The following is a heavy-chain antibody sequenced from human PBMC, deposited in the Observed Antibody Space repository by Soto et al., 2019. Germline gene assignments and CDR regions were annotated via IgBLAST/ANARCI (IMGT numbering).Heavy chain of an antibody. CDR1: GFTFSNAW. Sequence: GGSLRLSCAASGFTFSNAWMSWVRQAPGKGLEWVGRIKSKTDGGTTDYAAPVKGRFTISRDDSKNTLYLQMNSLKTEDTAVYYCTTGVLGYCSGGSCSPIDYWGQGTLVTVSS. CDR3: TTGVLGYCSGGSCSPIDY. V-gene: IGHV3-15*01. J-gene: IGHJ4*02. D-gene: IGHD2-15*01. CDR2: IKSKTDGGTT.